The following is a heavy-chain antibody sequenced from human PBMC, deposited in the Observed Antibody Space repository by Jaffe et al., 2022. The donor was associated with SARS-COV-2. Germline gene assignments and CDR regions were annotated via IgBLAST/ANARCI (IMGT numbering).Heavy chain of an antibody. Sequence: QVQLQESGPGLVKPSETLSLTCTVSGGSISSDYWSWIRQPPGKGLEWIGDIYYSGSTNYNPSLKSRVTISVDTSKNQFSLKLSSVTAADTAVYYCARLLWGSYRDYFDYWGQGTLVTVSS. V-gene: IGHV4-59*01. D-gene: IGHD3-16*02. CDR2: IYYSGST. CDR1: GGSISSDY. J-gene: IGHJ4*02. CDR3: ARLLWGSYRDYFDY.